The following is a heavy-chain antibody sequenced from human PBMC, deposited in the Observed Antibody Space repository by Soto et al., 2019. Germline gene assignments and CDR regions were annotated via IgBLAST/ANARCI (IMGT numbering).Heavy chain of an antibody. CDR3: ARGRIVLMVYAQGPPQHYFDY. D-gene: IGHD2-8*01. Sequence: GGSLRLSCAASGFTFSDYYMSWIRQAPGKGLEWVSYISSSSSYTNYADSVKGRFTISRDNAKNSLYLQMNSLRAEDTAVYYCARGRIVLMVYAQGPPQHYFDYWGQGTLVTVSS. CDR1: GFTFSDYY. J-gene: IGHJ4*02. V-gene: IGHV3-11*06. CDR2: ISSSSSYT.